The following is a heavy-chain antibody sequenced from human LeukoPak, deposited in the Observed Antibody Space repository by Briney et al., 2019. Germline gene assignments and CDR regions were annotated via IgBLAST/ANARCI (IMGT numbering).Heavy chain of an antibody. CDR2: ISGSGGST. CDR3: AKVPVVAAIADIWWFDP. J-gene: IGHJ5*02. V-gene: IGHV3-23*01. CDR1: GFTFSSYA. Sequence: GGSLRLSXAASGFTFSSYAMSWVSQAPGKGLEWVSAISGSGGSTYYADSVKGRFTISRDNSKNTLYLQMDSLRAEDTAVYYCAKVPVVAAIADIWWFDPWGQGTLVTVSS. D-gene: IGHD2-15*01.